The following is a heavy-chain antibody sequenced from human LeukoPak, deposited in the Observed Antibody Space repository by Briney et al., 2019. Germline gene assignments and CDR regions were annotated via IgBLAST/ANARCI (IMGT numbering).Heavy chain of an antibody. D-gene: IGHD6-13*01. V-gene: IGHV3-30-3*01. CDR2: ISYDGSNK. J-gene: IGHJ5*02. Sequence: QSGGSLRLSCAASGFTFSSYAMHWARQAPGKGLEWVAVISYDGSNKYYADSVKGRFTISRDNSKNTLYLQMNSLRAEDTAVYYCAREGIAAAGTNWFDPWGQGTLVTVSS. CDR1: GFTFSSYA. CDR3: AREGIAAAGTNWFDP.